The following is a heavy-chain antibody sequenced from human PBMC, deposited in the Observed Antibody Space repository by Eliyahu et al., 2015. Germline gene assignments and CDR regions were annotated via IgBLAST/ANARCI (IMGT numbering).Heavy chain of an antibody. CDR1: GGSIRSGGHY. V-gene: IGHV4-31*03. J-gene: IGHJ6*02. CDR2: IFHSGTT. Sequence: QVQLQESGPGLVKPSQTLSLTCTASGGSIRSGGHYWSWVRQHPGMGLEWIGYIFHSGTTHYNPSLKSRVTISLDTSKNQFSLQLTSVTAADTAVYYCARDPSLFGGVDVWGQGTTVTVSS. D-gene: IGHD3-3*01. CDR3: ARDPSLFGGVDV.